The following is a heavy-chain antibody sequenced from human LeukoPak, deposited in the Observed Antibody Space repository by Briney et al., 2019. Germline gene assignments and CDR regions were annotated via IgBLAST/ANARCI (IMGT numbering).Heavy chain of an antibody. V-gene: IGHV4-59*08. CDR1: GGSISSYY. CDR2: IYYSGST. CDR3: SGADYYYYGMDV. J-gene: IGHJ6*02. Sequence: SETLSLTCTVSGGSISSYYWSWIRQPPGKGLEWIGYIYYSGSTNYNPSLKSRVTISVDTSKNQFSLKLSSVTAADTAVYYCSGADYYYYGMDVWGQGTTVTVSS.